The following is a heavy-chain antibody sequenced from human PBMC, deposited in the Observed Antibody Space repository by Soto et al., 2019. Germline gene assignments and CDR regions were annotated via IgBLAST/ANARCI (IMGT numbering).Heavy chain of an antibody. J-gene: IGHJ6*02. CDR3: ARGIEGWYQGRYYYGMDV. CDR2: IYYSGGT. CDR1: GGSVSSGSYY. D-gene: IGHD6-19*01. Sequence: QVQLQESGPGLVKPSETLSLTCTVSGGSVSSGSYYWSWIRQPPGKGLEWIGYIYYSGGTNYNPSLKSRVSILVDASKNHYSLQLTSVTAADTAVYYCARGIEGWYQGRYYYGMDVWGHGTTVTVSS. V-gene: IGHV4-61*03.